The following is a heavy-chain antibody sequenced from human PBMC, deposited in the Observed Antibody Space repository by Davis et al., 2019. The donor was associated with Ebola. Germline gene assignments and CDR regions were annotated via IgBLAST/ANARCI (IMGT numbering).Heavy chain of an antibody. CDR2: ISSDGSFT. V-gene: IGHV3-74*01. D-gene: IGHD2-2*01. J-gene: IGHJ5*01. Sequence: PGGSLRLSCAASGFTISSYWMMWVRQAPGEGPVWVSHISSDGSFTNYADSVKGRFTISRDDSKNALYLQMNSLRVEDTAIYYCAREEGSSRWQNNWFDYWGQGTLVTVSS. CDR1: GFTISSYW. CDR3: AREEGSSRWQNNWFDY.